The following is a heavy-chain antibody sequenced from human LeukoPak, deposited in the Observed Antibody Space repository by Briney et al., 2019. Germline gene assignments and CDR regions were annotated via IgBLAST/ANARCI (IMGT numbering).Heavy chain of an antibody. CDR3: ARVGYYDSSGYPYYFDY. Sequence: SVKVSCKASGGAFSSYAISWVRQAPGQGLEWMGRIIPIFGTANYAQKFQGRVTITTDESTSTAYMELSSLRSEDTAVYYCARVGYYDSSGYPYYFDYWGQGTLVTVSS. CDR2: IIPIFGTA. V-gene: IGHV1-69*05. D-gene: IGHD3-22*01. CDR1: GGAFSSYA. J-gene: IGHJ4*02.